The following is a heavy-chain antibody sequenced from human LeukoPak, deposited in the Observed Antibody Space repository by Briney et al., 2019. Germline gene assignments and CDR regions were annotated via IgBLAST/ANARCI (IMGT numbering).Heavy chain of an antibody. CDR3: ATVDTAMVTSWFDP. D-gene: IGHD5-18*01. CDR1: GGSVRGDY. J-gene: IGHJ5*02. CDR2: INHSGST. Sequence: SETLCLTCAAYGGSVRGDYWSWIRQPPGKGLEWIGEINHSGSTNYNPSIKSRVTISVDTSKNQFSLKLSSVTAADTAVYYCATVDTAMVTSWFDPWGQGTLVTVSS. V-gene: IGHV4-34*01.